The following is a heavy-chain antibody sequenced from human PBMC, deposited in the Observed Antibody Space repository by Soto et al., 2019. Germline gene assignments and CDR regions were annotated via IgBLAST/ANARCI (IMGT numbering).Heavy chain of an antibody. CDR1: GYTFTSYG. V-gene: IGHV1-18*04. CDR2: ISDYNGNT. CDR3: ARTGSSLVYYYFGMDV. Sequence: ASVKISCKVSGYTFTSYGISWARQAPGQGLDWMGLISDYNGNTNYARKLQGRVTMTTDTSTSTAYMELRRLKADDTAVHYCARTGSSLVYYYFGMDVVAQGITVTVSS. D-gene: IGHD6-6*01. J-gene: IGHJ6*02.